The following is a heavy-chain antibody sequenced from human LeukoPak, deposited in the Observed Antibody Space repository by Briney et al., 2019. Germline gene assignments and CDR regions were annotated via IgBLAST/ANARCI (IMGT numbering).Heavy chain of an antibody. D-gene: IGHD1-7*01. V-gene: IGHV1-18*01. CDR1: GYTFTSYG. Sequence: ASLKVSCKACGYTFTSYGISWVRQAPGQGLEWIGWISAYNGNTNYAQKLQGRVTMTTDTSTSTAYMKLRSLRSDDTAVYYCARVEELPYYFDYWGQGTLVTVSS. CDR2: ISAYNGNT. J-gene: IGHJ4*02. CDR3: ARVEELPYYFDY.